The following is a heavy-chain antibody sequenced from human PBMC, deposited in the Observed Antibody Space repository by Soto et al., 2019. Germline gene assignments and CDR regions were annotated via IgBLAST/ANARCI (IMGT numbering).Heavy chain of an antibody. CDR1: GGSISSYY. CDR3: AREFIGYYYDSSGYFDY. D-gene: IGHD3-22*01. V-gene: IGHV4-59*01. J-gene: IGHJ4*02. CDR2: IYYSGST. Sequence: SETLSLTCTVSGGSISSYYWSWIRQPPVNGLEWIGYIYYSGSTNYNPSLKSRVTISVDTSKNQFSLKLSSVTAADTAVYYCAREFIGYYYDSSGYFDYWGQGTLVTVSS.